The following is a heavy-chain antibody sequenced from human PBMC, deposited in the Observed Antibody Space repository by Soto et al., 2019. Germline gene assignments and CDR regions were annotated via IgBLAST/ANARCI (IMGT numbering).Heavy chain of an antibody. D-gene: IGHD3-10*01. J-gene: IGHJ6*02. CDR3: ARSSCVSRLREGYYVMDV. CDR2: ISYDGSNK. Sequence: GGSLRLSCAASGFTFSSYAMHWVRQAPGKGLEWVAVISYDGSNKYYADSVKGRFTISRDNSKNTLYLQMNSLRAEDTAVYYCARSSCVSRLREGYYVMDVWGQGSKVTGSS. CDR1: GFTFSSYA. V-gene: IGHV3-30-3*01.